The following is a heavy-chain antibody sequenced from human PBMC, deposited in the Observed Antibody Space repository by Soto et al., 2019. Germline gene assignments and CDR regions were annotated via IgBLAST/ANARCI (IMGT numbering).Heavy chain of an antibody. CDR2: VTANGGST. Sequence: EVQLLESGGGFVQPGGSLRLSCAATGFTFSVYAMTWVRQAPAKGLEWVSAVTANGGSTYSADSVKGRFTISRDNSKNTLFLQMNSLRAEDTAVYYCTSLGVGDWANYYYYYGMDVWGQGTTVTVSS. J-gene: IGHJ6*02. CDR1: GFTFSVYA. CDR3: TSLGVGDWANYYYYYGMDV. V-gene: IGHV3-23*01. D-gene: IGHD2-21*02.